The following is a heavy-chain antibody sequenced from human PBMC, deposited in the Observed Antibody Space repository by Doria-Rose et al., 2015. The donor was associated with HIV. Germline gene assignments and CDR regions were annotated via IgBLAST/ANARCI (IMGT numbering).Heavy chain of an antibody. J-gene: IGHJ6*02. CDR2: INQDGSEK. CDR1: GFTFSRHW. D-gene: IGHD3-16*01. Sequence: VQLVQSGGGLVQPGGSLRLSCAASGFTFSRHWMSWVRQAPGKGLEWVANINQDGSEKYYVDSVKGQFTISRDNAKNSLYLQMNSLRADDTAVYYCARVWARVMDVWGQGTTLTVSS. CDR3: ARVWARVMDV. V-gene: IGHV3-7*01.